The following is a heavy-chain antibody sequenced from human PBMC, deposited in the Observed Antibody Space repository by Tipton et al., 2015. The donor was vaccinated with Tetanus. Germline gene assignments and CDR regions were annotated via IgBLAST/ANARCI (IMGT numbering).Heavy chain of an antibody. CDR3: ARIGWLQQNKPAFDI. D-gene: IGHD6-19*01. Sequence: LRLSCAVSGDSISNHYWTWIRQPPGRGLEWIGYVHYSGSTNYSPSLRSRVTLSVDTSKNQFSLKLSSVTAADAAVYYCARIGWLQQNKPAFDIWGQGTVVTVSS. J-gene: IGHJ3*02. CDR1: GDSISNHY. V-gene: IGHV4-59*11. CDR2: VHYSGST.